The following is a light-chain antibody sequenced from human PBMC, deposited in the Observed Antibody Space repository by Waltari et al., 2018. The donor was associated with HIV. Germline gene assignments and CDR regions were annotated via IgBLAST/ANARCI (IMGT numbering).Light chain of an antibody. V-gene: IGKV1-5*03. CDR3: QHYDSYSPA. J-gene: IGKJ1*01. CDR1: QGISSW. CDR2: KAS. Sequence: DIQMTQSPSTLSASVGDRVTITCRASQGISSWLAWYQQKPGKAPKLLIYKASTLESGVPSRFSGSGSGTEFTLTISSLQPDDFATYYCQHYDSYSPAFGQGTKVEIK.